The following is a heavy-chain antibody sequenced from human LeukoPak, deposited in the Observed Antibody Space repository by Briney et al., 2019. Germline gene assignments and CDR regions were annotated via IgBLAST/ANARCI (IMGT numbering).Heavy chain of an antibody. CDR2: IYYSGGT. J-gene: IGHJ5*02. Sequence: SETLSLTCTVSGGSISSYYWTWIRQPPGKGLEWIGHIYYSGGTNYNPSLKSRVTISVDTSKNQFSLKQSSVTAADTAVYYCARANPPYYDFWSGYPWYYNWFDPWGQGTLVTVSS. V-gene: IGHV4-59*01. CDR1: GGSISSYY. D-gene: IGHD3-3*01. CDR3: ARANPPYYDFWSGYPWYYNWFDP.